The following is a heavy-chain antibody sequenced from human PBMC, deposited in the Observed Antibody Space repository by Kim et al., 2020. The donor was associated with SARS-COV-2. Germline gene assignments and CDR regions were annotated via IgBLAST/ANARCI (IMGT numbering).Heavy chain of an antibody. J-gene: IGHJ2*01. D-gene: IGHD1-7*01. CDR1: GFTFSSYD. V-gene: IGHV3-13*01. Sequence: GGSLRLSCAASGFTFSSYDMHWVRQATGKGLEWVSAIGTAGDTYYPGSVKGRFTISRENAKNSLYLQMNSLRAGDTAVYYCARGGWNYRHWYFDLWGRGTLVTVSS. CDR2: IGTAGDT. CDR3: ARGGWNYRHWYFDL.